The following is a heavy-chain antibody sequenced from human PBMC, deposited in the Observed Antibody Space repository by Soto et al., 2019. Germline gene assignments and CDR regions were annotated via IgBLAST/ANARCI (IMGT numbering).Heavy chain of an antibody. V-gene: IGHV4-34*01. Sequence: SETLSLTCAVYGGSFSGYYWSWIRQPPGKGLEWIGEINHSGSTNYNPSLKSRVTISVDTSKNQFSLKLSSVTAADTAVYYCARGSESGYSYGIDYWGQGTLVTVSS. CDR1: GGSFSGYY. CDR3: ARGSESGYSYGIDY. D-gene: IGHD5-18*01. CDR2: INHSGST. J-gene: IGHJ4*02.